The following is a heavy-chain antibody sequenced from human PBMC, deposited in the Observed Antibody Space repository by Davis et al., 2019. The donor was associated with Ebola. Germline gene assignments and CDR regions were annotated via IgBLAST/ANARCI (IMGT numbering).Heavy chain of an antibody. J-gene: IGHJ6*03. CDR3: ARDSGKPYYYYYYYMDV. CDR1: GGSITSYY. Sequence: PSETLSLTCTVSGGSITSYYWSWIRQPPGKGLEWIGYIYYSGSTNYNPSLKSRVTISVDTSKNQFSLKLSSVTAADTAVYYCARDSGKPYYYYYYYMDVWGKGTTVTVSS. V-gene: IGHV4-59*01. CDR2: IYYSGST. D-gene: IGHD1-26*01.